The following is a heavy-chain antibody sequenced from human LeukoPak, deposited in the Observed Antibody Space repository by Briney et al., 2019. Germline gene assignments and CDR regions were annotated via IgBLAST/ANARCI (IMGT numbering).Heavy chain of an antibody. V-gene: IGHV3-23*01. CDR1: GFTFSSYA. D-gene: IGHD3-22*01. J-gene: IGHJ6*02. CDR2: ISGSGGST. Sequence: GGSLRLSCAASGFTFSSYAMSWVRQAPGKGLEWVSAISGSGGSTYYADSVKGRFTISRDNSKNTLCLQMNSLRAEDTAVYYCAGYYYDSSGYYYYYYGMDVWGQGTTVTVSS. CDR3: AGYYYDSSGYYYYYYGMDV.